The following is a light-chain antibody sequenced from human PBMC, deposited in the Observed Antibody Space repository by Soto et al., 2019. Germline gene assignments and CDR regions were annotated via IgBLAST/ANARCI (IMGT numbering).Light chain of an antibody. V-gene: IGKV3-15*01. CDR1: QSVSSN. CDR3: QQYNNWPYT. CDR2: GAS. Sequence: EIVMTQSPATLSVSPGERAALSCRASQSVSSNFAWYQQKPGQAPRLLIYGASTRATGIPARVSGSGSGTEFTLTISSLQSEDFAVYYCQQYNNWPYTFGQGTKREIK. J-gene: IGKJ2*01.